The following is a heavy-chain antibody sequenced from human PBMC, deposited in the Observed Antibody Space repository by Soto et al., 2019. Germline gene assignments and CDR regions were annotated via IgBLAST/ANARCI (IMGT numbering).Heavy chain of an antibody. D-gene: IGHD3-22*01. CDR1: GVSVSSNSSA. CDR2: TYYRSKWYY. Sequence: SQPLSLPCAISGVSVSSNSSAWNWIRQSPSRGLEGLGWTYYRSKWYYDYAVSVESRITINPDTSKNQFSLQLNSVTPEDTAVYYCARDVRENYYDSSGYYSYYNGMDVWGQGTTVTVSS. CDR3: ARDVRENYYDSSGYYSYYNGMDV. V-gene: IGHV6-1*01. J-gene: IGHJ6*02.